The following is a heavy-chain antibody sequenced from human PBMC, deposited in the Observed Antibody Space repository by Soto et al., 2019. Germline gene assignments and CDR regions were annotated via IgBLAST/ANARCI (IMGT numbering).Heavy chain of an antibody. J-gene: IGHJ4*02. CDR1: GFTFSSFG. V-gene: IGHV3-30*18. CDR2: ASYDGSDK. D-gene: IGHD5-12*01. CDR3: AKERSVVATTPDFDY. Sequence: QVQLVESGGGVVQPGRSLRLSCAASGFTFSSFGMHWVRQAPGKGLEWVAVASYDGSDKYYADSVKGRFTISGDNSKNTLYLQMNSLRAEDTAVYYCAKERSVVATTPDFDYWGQGTLDTFSS.